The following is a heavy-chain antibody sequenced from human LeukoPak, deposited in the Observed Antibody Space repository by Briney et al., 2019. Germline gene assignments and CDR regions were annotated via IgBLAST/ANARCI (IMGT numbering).Heavy chain of an antibody. CDR3: ASLGTTRAFDI. CDR2: INPSGGST. D-gene: IGHD1-7*01. J-gene: IGHJ3*02. Sequence: ASVKVSCKASGYTFTSYYMHWVRQAPGQGLEWMGIINPSGGSTNYAQKFQGRVTITTDESTSTAYMELSSLRSEDTAVYYCASLGTTRAFDIWGQGTMVTVSS. V-gene: IGHV1-46*01. CDR1: GYTFTSYY.